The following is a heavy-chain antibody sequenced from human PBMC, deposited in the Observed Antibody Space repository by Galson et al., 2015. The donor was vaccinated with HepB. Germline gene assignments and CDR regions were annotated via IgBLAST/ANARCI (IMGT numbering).Heavy chain of an antibody. Sequence: SLRLSCAASGFTFSSYAMSWVRQAPGKGLEWVSAISGSGGSTYYADSVKGRFTISRDNSKNTLYLQMNSLRAEDTAVYYCAKGYPGYSSTRGAFDIWGQGTMVTVSS. D-gene: IGHD6-13*01. CDR1: GFTFSSYA. V-gene: IGHV3-23*01. CDR2: ISGSGGST. J-gene: IGHJ3*02. CDR3: AKGYPGYSSTRGAFDI.